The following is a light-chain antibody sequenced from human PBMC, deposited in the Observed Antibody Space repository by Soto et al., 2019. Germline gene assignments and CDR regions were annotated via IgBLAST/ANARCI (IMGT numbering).Light chain of an antibody. CDR3: QQRSNWPLT. CDR1: QSVSSY. J-gene: IGKJ4*01. Sequence: EIVLTQSPATLSLSPGERATLSCRASQSVSSYLAWYQQKPGQAPRLLIYDASNRATGIPARFSGSRSGTDFTLTISSLDPEDVAVYYCQQRSNWPLTFGGGTKVEIK. CDR2: DAS. V-gene: IGKV3-11*01.